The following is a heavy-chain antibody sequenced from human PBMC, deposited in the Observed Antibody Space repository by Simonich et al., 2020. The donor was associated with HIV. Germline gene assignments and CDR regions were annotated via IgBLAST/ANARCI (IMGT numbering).Heavy chain of an antibody. D-gene: IGHD3-3*02. Sequence: QVQLQQWGAGLLKPSETLSLTCAVYGGSFSGYYWGWIRQTPRKGLALIGRIYYSGSTYNHPSLKSRVPISVDKSKNQFSLKLSAVPAADTAVYYCARLHFEVWFDPWGQGTLVTVSS. J-gene: IGHJ5*02. CDR1: GGSFSGYY. CDR2: IYYSGST. V-gene: IGHV4-34*01. CDR3: ARLHFEVWFDP.